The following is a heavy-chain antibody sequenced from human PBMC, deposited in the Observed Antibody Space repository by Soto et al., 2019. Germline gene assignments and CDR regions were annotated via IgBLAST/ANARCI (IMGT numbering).Heavy chain of an antibody. CDR2: ISAYNGNT. CDR3: ARYIVVVPPTMNFEEYPASFDS. V-gene: IGHV1-18*01. Sequence: ASVNVSCKASGYTFTSYGISWVRQSPGQGLEWMGWISAYNGNTNYAQKLQGRVTMTTDTSTSTAYMELRSLRSDDTAVYYCARYIVVVPPTMNFEEYPASFDSWGQGTLVTVSS. D-gene: IGHD2-2*01. CDR1: GYTFTSYG. J-gene: IGHJ4*02.